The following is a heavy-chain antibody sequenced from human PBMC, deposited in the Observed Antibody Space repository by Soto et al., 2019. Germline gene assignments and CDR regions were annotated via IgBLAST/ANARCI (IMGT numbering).Heavy chain of an antibody. CDR3: ARGRITMVRGVIMVVYYGMDV. Sequence: SDPLSLTCAVYGGSFSGYYWSWIRQPPGKGLEWIGEINHSGSTNYNPSLKSRVTISVDTSKNQFTLKLSSVTAADPAVYYCARGRITMVRGVIMVVYYGMDVWGQGTTVTVSS. J-gene: IGHJ6*02. CDR1: GGSFSGYY. V-gene: IGHV4-34*01. D-gene: IGHD3-10*01. CDR2: INHSGST.